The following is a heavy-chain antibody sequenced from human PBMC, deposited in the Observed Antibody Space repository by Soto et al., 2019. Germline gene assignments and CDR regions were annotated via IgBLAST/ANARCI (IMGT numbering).Heavy chain of an antibody. CDR1: GYTFTSYG. V-gene: IGHV1-18*01. J-gene: IGHJ3*02. Sequence: ASVKVSCKASGYTFTSYGINWVRQAPGQGLEWLGWISPYDGNTNYAQKLQGRVTMTTDTSTSTAYMELRSLRSDDTAVYYCARVLSRKRRAFDIWGQGTMVTVSS. CDR2: ISPYDGNT. CDR3: ARVLSRKRRAFDI.